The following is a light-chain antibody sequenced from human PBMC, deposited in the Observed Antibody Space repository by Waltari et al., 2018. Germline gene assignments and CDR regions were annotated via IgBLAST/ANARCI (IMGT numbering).Light chain of an antibody. V-gene: IGKV2-28*01. CDR3: MQALQTSYT. CDR1: QSLLHSNGYNY. J-gene: IGKJ2*01. CDR2: WGS. Sequence: DIVMTQSPLSLPVTPGEPASIPCRSSQSLLHSNGYNYLDWYLQKQGQSPQLLNYWGSNRTSGVPDRFSGSGSGTDFTLKVSRVEAEDVGVYYCMQALQTSYTFGQGTKLEIK.